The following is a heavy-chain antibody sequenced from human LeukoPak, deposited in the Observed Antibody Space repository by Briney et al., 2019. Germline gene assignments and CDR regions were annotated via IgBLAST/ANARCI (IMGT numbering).Heavy chain of an antibody. V-gene: IGHV4-39*07. CDR2: IYYTGST. Sequence: PSETLSLTCTVSGGSVTSTSHYWGWIRQPPGKGLEWIGNIYYTGSTYYSPSLKSRVTISVDTSKNQFSLKLSSVTAADTAVYYRARDLGFGPMVRGVISPWGQGTLVTVSS. D-gene: IGHD3-10*01. CDR3: ARDLGFGPMVRGVISP. J-gene: IGHJ5*02. CDR1: GGSVTSTSHY.